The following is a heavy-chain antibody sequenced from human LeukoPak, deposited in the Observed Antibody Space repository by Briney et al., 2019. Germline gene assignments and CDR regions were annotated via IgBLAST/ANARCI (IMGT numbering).Heavy chain of an antibody. J-gene: IGHJ4*02. D-gene: IGHD2-2*02. CDR2: INHSGST. CDR1: GYSISSGYY. Sequence: SETLSLTCAVSGYSISSGYYWGWIRQPPGKGLEWIGRINHSGSTYYNPSLKSRVTISVDTSKNQFSLKLSSVTAADTAVYYCARATGYCSSTSCYNYFDYWGQGTLVTVSS. CDR3: ARATGYCSSTSCYNYFDY. V-gene: IGHV4-38-2*01.